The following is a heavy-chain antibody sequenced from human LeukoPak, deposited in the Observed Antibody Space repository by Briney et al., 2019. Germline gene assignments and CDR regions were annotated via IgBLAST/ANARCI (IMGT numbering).Heavy chain of an antibody. CDR1: GFKLTSNY. CDR2: FYTDGRT. J-gene: IGHJ4*02. V-gene: IGHV3-53*01. D-gene: IGHD2-21*01. Sequence: GGSLRLSCAAPGFKLTSNYMNRVRQAPGEGLAWVSAFYTDGRTVYADSVKGRFTISRDNSKNTLYLQMNSLRVDDTAVYYCARGISAYGRALEFWGQGALVTVSS. CDR3: ARGISAYGRALEF.